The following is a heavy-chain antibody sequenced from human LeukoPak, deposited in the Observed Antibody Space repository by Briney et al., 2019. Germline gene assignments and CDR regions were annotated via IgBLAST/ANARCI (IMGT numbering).Heavy chain of an antibody. CDR2: IYYSGST. CDR3: ARTSSSRYLHFDY. CDR1: GGSVSSGGYY. Sequence: SETLSLTCTVSGGSVSSGGYYWSWIRQPPGKGLEWLGYIYYSGSTNYNPSLKSRVTISVDTSKNQFSLKLSSVTAADTAVYYCARTSSSRYLHFDYWGQGTLVTVSS. D-gene: IGHD6-13*01. J-gene: IGHJ4*02. V-gene: IGHV4-61*08.